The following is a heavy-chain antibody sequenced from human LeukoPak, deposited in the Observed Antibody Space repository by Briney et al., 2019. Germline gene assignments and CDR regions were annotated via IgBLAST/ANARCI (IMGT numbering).Heavy chain of an antibody. D-gene: IGHD1-26*01. V-gene: IGHV3-7*01. J-gene: IGHJ4*02. CDR1: GFTFSSYW. CDR2: IKHDGSEM. CDR3: ARSRVTGTYSAVNY. Sequence: GGSLRLSCVVSGFTFSSYWMSWVRQAPGKGLEWVANIKHDGSEMYYVDSVKGRFTISRDNAKNSLYLQMNSLRVEDTAVYYCARSRVTGTYSAVNYWGQGTLVTVSS.